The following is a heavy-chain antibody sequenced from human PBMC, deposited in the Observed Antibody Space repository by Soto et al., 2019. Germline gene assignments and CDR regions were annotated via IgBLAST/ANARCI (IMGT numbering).Heavy chain of an antibody. CDR2: IWYDGSNK. V-gene: IGHV3-33*01. Sequence: QVQLVESGGGVVQPGRSLRLSCAASGFTFSSYGMHWVRQAPGKGLEWVAVIWYDGSNKYYADSVKGRFTISRDNSKNTLYLQMNSLRAEDTAVYYCARSHNWNYYFDYWGQGTLVTVS. CDR3: ARSHNWNYYFDY. J-gene: IGHJ4*02. D-gene: IGHD1-1*01. CDR1: GFTFSSYG.